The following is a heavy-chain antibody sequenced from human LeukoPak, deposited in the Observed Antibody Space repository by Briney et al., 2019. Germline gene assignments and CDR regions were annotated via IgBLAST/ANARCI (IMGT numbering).Heavy chain of an antibody. Sequence: SGGSLRLSCAASGFTFEDYAMHWVRQAPGKGLEWVSGISWNSGSIGYADSVKGRFTISRDNAKNSLYLQMNSLRAEDTAVYYCAREGVWYSSNQNSLWGQGTLVTVSS. CDR1: GFTFEDYA. J-gene: IGHJ4*02. CDR2: ISWNSGSI. V-gene: IGHV3-9*01. D-gene: IGHD6-13*01. CDR3: AREGVWYSSNQNSL.